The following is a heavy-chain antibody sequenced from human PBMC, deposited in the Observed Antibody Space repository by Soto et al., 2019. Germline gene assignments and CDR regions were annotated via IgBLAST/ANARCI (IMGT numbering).Heavy chain of an antibody. Sequence: VSVKVSCKTSGYTFTDFYMHWVLQAPGQGLEWMGWINPNSGGTKYAQNFQGWVTMTRDTSISTAYMELSRLKSNDTAVSYCATSGTSIAVASRTEYYFGCQAQRSL. CDR2: INPNSGGT. V-gene: IGHV1-2*04. CDR3: ATSGTSIAVASRTEYYFGC. D-gene: IGHD6-19*01. J-gene: IGHJ4*02. CDR1: GYTFTDFY.